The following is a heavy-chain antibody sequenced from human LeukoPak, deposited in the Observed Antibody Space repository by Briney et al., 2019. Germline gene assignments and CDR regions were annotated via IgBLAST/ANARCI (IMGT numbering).Heavy chain of an antibody. D-gene: IGHD3-22*01. J-gene: IGHJ4*02. V-gene: IGHV4-30-2*01. CDR3: ASSSALGYYDSSGRIDY. CDR1: GGSISSGGYS. CDR2: IYHSGST. Sequence: SETLSLTCAVSGGSISSGGYSGSWIRQPPGKGLEWIGYIYHSGSTYYNPSLKSRVTISVDRSKNQFSLKLSSVTAADTAVYYCASSSALGYYDSSGRIDYWGQGTLVTVSS.